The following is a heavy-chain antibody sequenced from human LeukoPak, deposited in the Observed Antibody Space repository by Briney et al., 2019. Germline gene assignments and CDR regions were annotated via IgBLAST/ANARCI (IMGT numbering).Heavy chain of an antibody. CDR3: ARDLYRIVVVPHYFDY. D-gene: IGHD3-22*01. CDR2: IKKDGSEK. V-gene: IGHV3-7*01. Sequence: PGGSLRLSCAASGFTFSNYAMSWVRQAPGKGLEWVANIKKDGSEKYYVDSVRGRFTISRDNAKNSLYLQMNSLRAEDTAVYYCARDLYRIVVVPHYFDYWGQGTLVTVSS. J-gene: IGHJ4*02. CDR1: GFTFSNYA.